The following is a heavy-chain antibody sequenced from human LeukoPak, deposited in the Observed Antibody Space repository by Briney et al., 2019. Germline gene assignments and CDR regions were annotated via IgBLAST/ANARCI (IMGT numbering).Heavy chain of an antibody. CDR2: TNPNSGGT. Sequence: ASVKVSCKASGYTFTGYYMHWVRQAPGQGLEWMGWTNPNSGGTNYAQKLQGRVTMTTDTSTSTAYMELRSLRSDDTAVYYCARDSLRYFDWDYWGQGTLVTVSS. D-gene: IGHD3-9*01. V-gene: IGHV1-2*02. CDR1: GYTFTGYY. CDR3: ARDSLRYFDWDY. J-gene: IGHJ4*02.